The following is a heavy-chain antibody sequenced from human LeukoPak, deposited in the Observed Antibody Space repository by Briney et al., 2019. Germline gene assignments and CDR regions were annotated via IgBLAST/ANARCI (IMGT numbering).Heavy chain of an antibody. CDR2: INPHKGDT. J-gene: IGHJ6*04. CDR1: GYTFSAYG. CDR3: ARKKYGVDKNGMAV. V-gene: IGHV1-18*01. D-gene: IGHD5/OR15-5a*01. Sequence: ASVKVSCKASGYTFSAYGINWVRLAPGHGLEWMASINPHKGDTVYAQKFQGRVTMTTDTSTSTAYMHLRSLRSDDTAIYYFARKKYGVDKNGMAVGAKGTRFPVSS.